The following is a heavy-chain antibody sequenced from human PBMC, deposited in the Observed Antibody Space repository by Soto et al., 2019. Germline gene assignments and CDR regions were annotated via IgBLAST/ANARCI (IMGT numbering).Heavy chain of an antibody. CDR2: IYYSGST. V-gene: IGHV4-59*08. J-gene: IGHJ4*02. CDR3: ARHEAPSRWYFDY. Sequence: SETLSLTCTVSGGSISSYYWSWIRQPPGKGLEWIGYIYYSGSTNYNPSLKSRVTISVDTSKNQFSLKLSSVTAADTAVYYCARHEAPSRWYFDYWGQGTLVNVSS. D-gene: IGHD6-19*01. CDR1: GGSISSYY.